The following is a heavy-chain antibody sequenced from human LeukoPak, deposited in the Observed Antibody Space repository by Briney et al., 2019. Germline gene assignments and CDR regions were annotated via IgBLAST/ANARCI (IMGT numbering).Heavy chain of an antibody. Sequence: GGSLRLSCAASGFTFSSYGMHWVRQAPGKGLGWVAAISNDGNKKYYADSVKGRFSISRDNSKNTLYVQMHSLRPEDTAVYYCTSLYTWGQGTMVIVSS. J-gene: IGHJ3*01. D-gene: IGHD4-11*01. V-gene: IGHV3-30*03. CDR3: TSLYT. CDR1: GFTFSSYG. CDR2: ISNDGNKK.